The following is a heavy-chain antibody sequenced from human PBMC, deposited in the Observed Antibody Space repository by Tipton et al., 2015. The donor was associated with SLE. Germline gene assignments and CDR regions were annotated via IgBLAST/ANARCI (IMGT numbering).Heavy chain of an antibody. CDR2: INHGGST. CDR1: GESFRGYY. D-gene: IGHD3-3*01. J-gene: IGHJ4*02. V-gene: IGHV4-34*01. Sequence: TLSLTCTVYGESFRGYYWSWIRQPPGKGLEWIGEINHGGSTNYNPSLKSRVTKSVDTATNQFSLRLSSVTAADTAMFYCASGTLEWSNEPDYWGQGTLVTVSS. CDR3: ASGTLEWSNEPDY.